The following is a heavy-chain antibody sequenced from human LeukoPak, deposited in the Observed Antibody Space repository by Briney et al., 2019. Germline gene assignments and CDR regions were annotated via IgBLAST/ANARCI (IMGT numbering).Heavy chain of an antibody. Sequence: GASVKVSCKASGHTFTSYAMHWVRQAPGRRLEWMGWINAGNGNTKYSQKFQGRVTITRDTSASTAYMELSSLRSEDTAVYYCARVILRLFSFDYWGQGTLVTVSS. V-gene: IGHV1-3*01. CDR1: GHTFTSYA. J-gene: IGHJ4*02. D-gene: IGHD2-21*01. CDR3: ARVILRLFSFDY. CDR2: INAGNGNT.